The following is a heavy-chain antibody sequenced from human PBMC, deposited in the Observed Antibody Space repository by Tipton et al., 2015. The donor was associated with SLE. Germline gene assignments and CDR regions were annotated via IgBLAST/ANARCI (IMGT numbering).Heavy chain of an antibody. CDR1: GYSISSGYY. Sequence: LRLSCAVSGYSISSGYYWGWIRQPPGKGLEWIGRIFSRGSTNSNPSLKSRVTISMDTSKSQFSLKLTSVTAADTAIYYCARERFGEFGSEALDIWGQGTMVTVSS. D-gene: IGHD3-10*01. CDR3: ARERFGEFGSEALDI. J-gene: IGHJ3*02. V-gene: IGHV4-38-2*02. CDR2: IFSRGST.